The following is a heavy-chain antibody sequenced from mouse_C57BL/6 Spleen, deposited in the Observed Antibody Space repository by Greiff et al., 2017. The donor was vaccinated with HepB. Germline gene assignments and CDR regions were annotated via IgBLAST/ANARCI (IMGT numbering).Heavy chain of an antibody. Sequence: QVQLQQSGAELVRPGASVKLSCKASGYTFTDYYINWVKQRPGQGLEWIARIYPGSGNTYYNEKFKGKATLTAEKSSSTAYMQLSSLTSEDSAVYFCARDYGSRGGYFDYWGQGTTLTVSS. J-gene: IGHJ2*01. CDR1: GYTFTDYY. CDR3: ARDYGSRGGYFDY. D-gene: IGHD1-1*01. CDR2: IYPGSGNT. V-gene: IGHV1-76*01.